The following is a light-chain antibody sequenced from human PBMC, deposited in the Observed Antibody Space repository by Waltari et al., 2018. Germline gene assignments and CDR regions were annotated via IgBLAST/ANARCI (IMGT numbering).Light chain of an antibody. J-gene: IGKJ2*01. Sequence: DIVMTQSPDSLAVSLGERATINGKSSQSVLYSSNNKNYLAWYQQKQGQPPKLLIYWASTRESGVPDRFSGSGSGTDFTLTISSLQAEDVAVYYCQQYYSTPPTFGQGTKLEIK. V-gene: IGKV4-1*01. CDR2: WAS. CDR1: QSVLYSSNNKNY. CDR3: QQYYSTPPT.